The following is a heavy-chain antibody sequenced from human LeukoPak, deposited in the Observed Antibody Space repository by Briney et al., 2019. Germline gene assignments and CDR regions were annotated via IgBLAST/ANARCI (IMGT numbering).Heavy chain of an antibody. CDR3: ARDPLRSSWSTYNNAMDV. J-gene: IGHJ6*02. D-gene: IGHD6-13*01. Sequence: GASVKVSCKASGYSFTSYAMNWVRQAPGQGLEWMGWISAYNGNTQYSQKAQGRVTMTTDASTSTAYMELVSLTSDDTAVYYCARDPLRSSWSTYNNAMDVWGQGTTVTVS. V-gene: IGHV1-18*04. CDR1: GYSFTSYA. CDR2: ISAYNGNT.